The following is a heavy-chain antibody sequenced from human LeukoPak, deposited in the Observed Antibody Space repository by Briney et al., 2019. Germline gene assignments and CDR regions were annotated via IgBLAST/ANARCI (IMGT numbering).Heavy chain of an antibody. J-gene: IGHJ4*02. CDR3: ARDLGSSGSYFDY. CDR1: GFTLSSYW. Sequence: GGSLRLSCAASGFTLSSYWIHWVRQAPGKGLVWVSRSNSDGSIMQYADSVKGRFTFSRDNSKNTLYLQMNRLRPEDTALYYCARDLGSSGSYFDYWGQGTLVTVSS. D-gene: IGHD6-19*01. CDR2: SNSDGSIM. V-gene: IGHV3-74*03.